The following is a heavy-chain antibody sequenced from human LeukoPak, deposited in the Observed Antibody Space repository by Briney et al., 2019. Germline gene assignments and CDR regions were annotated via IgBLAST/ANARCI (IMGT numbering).Heavy chain of an antibody. CDR2: MNPNSGNT. CDR3: ARRAIVVVPAALYYYYYMDV. J-gene: IGHJ6*03. D-gene: IGHD2-2*01. V-gene: IGHV1-8*01. CDR1: GYTFTSYD. Sequence: ASVKVSCKASGYTFTSYDINWVRQATGQGLEWMGWMNPNSGNTGYAQKFQGRVTMTRNTSISTAYMELSSLRSEDTAVYYCARRAIVVVPAALYYYYYMDVWGKGTTVTVSS.